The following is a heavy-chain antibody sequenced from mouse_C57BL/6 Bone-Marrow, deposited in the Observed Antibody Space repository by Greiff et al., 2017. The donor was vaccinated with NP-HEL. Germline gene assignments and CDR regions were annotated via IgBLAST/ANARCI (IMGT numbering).Heavy chain of an antibody. D-gene: IGHD1-1*01. CDR3: AIYYYGSSYVGYFDV. J-gene: IGHJ1*03. CDR2: INPYNGGT. V-gene: IGHV1-19*01. CDR1: GYTFTDYY. Sequence: EVQLQQSGPVLVKPGASVKMSCKASGYTFTDYYMNWVQQSHGKSLEWIGVINPYNGGTSYNQKFKGKATLTVDKSSSTAYMELNSLTSEDSAVYYCAIYYYGSSYVGYFDVWGTGTTVTVSS.